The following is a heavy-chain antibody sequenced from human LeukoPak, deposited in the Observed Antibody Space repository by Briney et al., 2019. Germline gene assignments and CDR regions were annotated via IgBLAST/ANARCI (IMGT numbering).Heavy chain of an antibody. D-gene: IGHD2-2*01. CDR1: SGSFTGYF. CDR2: INHSGSK. J-gene: IGHJ5*02. V-gene: IGHV4-34*01. Sequence: SETLSLTCAVYSGSFTGYFWSWIRQPPGKGLEWIGEINHSGSKNYNPSLKSRVTISVYTSKNQFSLKLTSVTAADTAVYYCARYRSYCTSTTCYRDWFDPWGQGTLVTVSS. CDR3: ARYRSYCTSTTCYRDWFDP.